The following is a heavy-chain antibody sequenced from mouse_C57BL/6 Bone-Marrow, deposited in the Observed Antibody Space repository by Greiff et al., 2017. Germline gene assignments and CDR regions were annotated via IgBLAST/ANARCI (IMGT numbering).Heavy chain of an antibody. CDR3: ARSLLWPSGIFAY. D-gene: IGHD2-10*01. Sequence: QVQLQQPGAELVKPGASVKMSCKASGYTFTSYWITWVKQRPGQGLEWIGDIYPGSGSTNYNEKFKSKATLTVDTSSSTAYMQLSSLTSEDSAVYYWARSLLWPSGIFAYWGQGTLVTVSA. J-gene: IGHJ3*01. CDR1: GYTFTSYW. V-gene: IGHV1-55*01. CDR2: IYPGSGST.